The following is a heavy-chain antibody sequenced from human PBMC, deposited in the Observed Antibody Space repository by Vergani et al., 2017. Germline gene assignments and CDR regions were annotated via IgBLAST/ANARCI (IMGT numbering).Heavy chain of an antibody. CDR3: AKNPGISTTRHYYAMDV. Sequence: LEESGGGSVKPGGSLRLSCAASGFKFSDHYVSWIRQAPGKGLEWVSHISPGASTVSYTDSVTGRFTVSRDNDNNSLTLDMTTLRVEDTAVYYCAKNPGISTTRHYYAMDVWGQGSTVIVSS. J-gene: IGHJ6*02. CDR1: GFKFSDHY. V-gene: IGHV3-11*04. CDR2: ISPGASTV. D-gene: IGHD1-1*01.